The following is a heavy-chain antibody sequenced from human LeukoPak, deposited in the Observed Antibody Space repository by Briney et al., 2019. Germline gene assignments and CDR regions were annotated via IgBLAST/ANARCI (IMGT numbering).Heavy chain of an antibody. D-gene: IGHD2-2*01. V-gene: IGHV4-34*01. CDR3: ARGARDIVVVPAAKPWFDP. J-gene: IGHJ5*02. CDR2: INHSGST. CDR1: GGSFSGYY. Sequence: SETLSLTCAVYGGSFSGYYWSWIRQPPGKGLEWIGEINHSGSTNYNPSLKSRVTISVDTSKNQFSLKLSSVTAGDTAVYYCARGARDIVVVPAAKPWFDPWGQGTLVTVSS.